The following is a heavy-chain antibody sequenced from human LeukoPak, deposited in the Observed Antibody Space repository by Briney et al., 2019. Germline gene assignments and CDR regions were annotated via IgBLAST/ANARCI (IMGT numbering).Heavy chain of an antibody. J-gene: IGHJ6*03. Sequence: GRSLRLSCAVSGFTFNTYGIHWVRQTPGRGLEWAALISYDGTKKWYADSVKGRFTISRDNAKNSLYLQMNSLRAEDTAVYYCARVIMSSVYYYYMDVWGKGTTVTVSS. CDR3: ARVIMSSVYYYYMDV. V-gene: IGHV3-30*03. CDR1: GFTFNTYG. D-gene: IGHD3-3*01. CDR2: ISYDGTKK.